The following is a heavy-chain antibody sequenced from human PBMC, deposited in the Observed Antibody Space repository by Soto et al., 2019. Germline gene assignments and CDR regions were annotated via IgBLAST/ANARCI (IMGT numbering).Heavy chain of an antibody. CDR1: GFTFSSYA. V-gene: IGHV3-23*01. CDR3: AKGGGTVIDF. D-gene: IGHD3-16*02. J-gene: IGHJ4*02. CDR2: ISGSGGST. Sequence: EVQVLESGGGLVQPGGSLRLSCAASGFTFSSYAMSWVRQAPGKGLEWVSSISGSGGSTYYAVSVKGRFTISRDDSKNTLYLQMNSLRDEDTAVYYCAKGGGTVIDFWGQGTLVTVSS.